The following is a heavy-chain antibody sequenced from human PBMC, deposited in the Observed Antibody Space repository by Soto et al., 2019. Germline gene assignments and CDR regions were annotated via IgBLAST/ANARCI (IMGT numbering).Heavy chain of an antibody. J-gene: IGHJ6*02. CDR2: INPETGGT. Sequence: GASVKVSCKASGYTFTGYYVHWVREAPGQGLEWMGWINPETGGTSYVQKFQGRVTLSRDTSINTAYLELSRLRFDDAAVYFCARERYQVISDGMDVWGQGTTVTVSS. D-gene: IGHD2-2*01. CDR1: GYTFTGYY. V-gene: IGHV1-2*02. CDR3: ARERYQVISDGMDV.